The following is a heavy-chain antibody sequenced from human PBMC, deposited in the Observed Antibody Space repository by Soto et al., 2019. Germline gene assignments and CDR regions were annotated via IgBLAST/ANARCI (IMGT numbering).Heavy chain of an antibody. D-gene: IGHD6-19*01. Sequence: SETLSLTCAVYGGSFSGYYWSWIRQPPGKGLEWIGEINHSGSTNYNPSLKSRVTISVDTSKNQFSLKLSSVTAADTAVYYCARGAVADPNYYFDYWGQGTLVTVSS. V-gene: IGHV4-34*01. CDR3: ARGAVADPNYYFDY. J-gene: IGHJ4*02. CDR2: INHSGST. CDR1: GGSFSGYY.